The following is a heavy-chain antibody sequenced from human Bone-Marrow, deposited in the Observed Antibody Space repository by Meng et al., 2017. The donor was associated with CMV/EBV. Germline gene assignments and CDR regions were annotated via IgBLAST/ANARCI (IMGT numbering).Heavy chain of an antibody. CDR2: IYYNGST. J-gene: IGHJ3*02. CDR3: ARVGIVVVPAAIRGYAFDI. D-gene: IGHD2-2*02. CDR1: GGSISSYY. Sequence: SETLSLTCTVSGGSISSYYWSWIRQPPGKGLEWIGYIYYNGSTNYNPSLKSRVTISVDTSKNQFSLKLSSVTAADTAVYYCARVGIVVVPAAIRGYAFDIWGQGTMVTGSS. V-gene: IGHV4-59*01.